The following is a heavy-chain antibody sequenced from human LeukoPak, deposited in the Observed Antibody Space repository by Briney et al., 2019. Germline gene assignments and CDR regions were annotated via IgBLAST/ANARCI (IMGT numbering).Heavy chain of an antibody. CDR1: GFTFSTYG. D-gene: IGHD4-23*01. V-gene: IGHV3-30*03. CDR2: ISYDGSNK. Sequence: GRSLRLSCAASGFTFSTYGMHWVRQAPGKGQEWEALISYDGSNKYYADSVKGRFTISRDDSKNTLFLQMNSLRAEDMAVYYCARDIGTWPNSLFDYWGQGNLVTVSS. CDR3: ARDIGTWPNSLFDY. J-gene: IGHJ4*02.